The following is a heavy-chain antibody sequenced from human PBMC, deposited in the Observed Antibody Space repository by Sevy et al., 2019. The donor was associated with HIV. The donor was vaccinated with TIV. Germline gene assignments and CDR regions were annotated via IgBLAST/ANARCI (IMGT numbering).Heavy chain of an antibody. Sequence: GGSLRLSCAASGFTFSSFSMNWVRQAPGKTLEWISYISSSGSSIYYADSVKGRFSIPRDNAKRSLYLQMNSLRDEDTAVYYCARASSPYCGGDCLYAFNIWGQGTMVTVSS. CDR1: GFTFSSFS. V-gene: IGHV3-48*02. D-gene: IGHD2-21*02. CDR3: ARASSPYCGGDCLYAFNI. J-gene: IGHJ3*02. CDR2: ISSSGSSI.